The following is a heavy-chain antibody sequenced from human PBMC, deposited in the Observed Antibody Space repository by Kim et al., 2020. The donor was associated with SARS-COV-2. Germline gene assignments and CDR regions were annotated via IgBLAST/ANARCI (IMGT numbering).Heavy chain of an antibody. V-gene: IGHV5-51*01. CDR3: AAPYYYGSGSYYYRDY. Sequence: GESLKISCKGSGYSFTSYWIGWVRQMPGKGLEWMGIIYPGDSDNRYSPSFQGQVTISADKSISTAYLQWSSLKASDTAMYYCAAPYYYGSGSYYYRDYWGQGTLVTVSS. J-gene: IGHJ4*02. D-gene: IGHD3-10*01. CDR2: IYPGDSDN. CDR1: GYSFTSYW.